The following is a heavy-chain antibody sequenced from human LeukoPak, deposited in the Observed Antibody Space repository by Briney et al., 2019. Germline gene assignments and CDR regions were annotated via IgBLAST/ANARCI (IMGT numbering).Heavy chain of an antibody. V-gene: IGHV4-30-2*01. D-gene: IGHD6-13*01. CDR2: IYHSGST. CDR1: GGSISSGGYY. J-gene: IGHJ5*02. CDR3: ASVSSSWYPNWFDP. Sequence: SETLSLTCTVSGGSISSGGYYWSWIRQPPGKGLEWIGYIYHSGSTYYNPSLKSRVTISVDRSKNQFSLKLSSVTAADTAVYYCASVSSSWYPNWFDPWGQGTLVTVSS.